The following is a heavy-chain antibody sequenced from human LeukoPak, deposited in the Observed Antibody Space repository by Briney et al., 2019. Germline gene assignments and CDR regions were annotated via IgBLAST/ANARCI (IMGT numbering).Heavy chain of an antibody. Sequence: GGSLRLSCTASGFTINTNYMNWVRQAPGRGLEWLSVIYPGGVTKYAESVKGRFTISRDNSKNTLYLQMNSLRAEDTAVYYCAKGQDFWSGYLVYGAFDIWGQGTMVTVSS. V-gene: IGHV3-53*05. CDR3: AKGQDFWSGYLVYGAFDI. D-gene: IGHD3-3*01. CDR1: GFTINTNY. CDR2: IYPGGVT. J-gene: IGHJ3*02.